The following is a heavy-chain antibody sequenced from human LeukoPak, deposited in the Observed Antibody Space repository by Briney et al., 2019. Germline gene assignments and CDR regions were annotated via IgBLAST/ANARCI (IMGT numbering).Heavy chain of an antibody. J-gene: IGHJ4*02. Sequence: GGSLRLSCAASGFTFSSYAMSWVRQAPGKGLEWVSAISGSGGSTYYADSVKGRFTISRDNSKNTLYLQMNSLRAEDTAVYYFAKDPRHYYGSGSAWVGSLTYWGQGTLVTVSS. CDR2: ISGSGGST. CDR3: AKDPRHYYGSGSAWVGSLTY. CDR1: GFTFSSYA. V-gene: IGHV3-23*01. D-gene: IGHD3-10*01.